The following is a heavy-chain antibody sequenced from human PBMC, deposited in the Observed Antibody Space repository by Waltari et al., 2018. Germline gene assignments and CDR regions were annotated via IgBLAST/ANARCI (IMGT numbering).Heavy chain of an antibody. CDR3: ARDGSEYSSGWYGQAFDI. CDR1: GGSISSYS. Sequence: QVQLQESGPGLVKPSETLSLTCTVSGGSISSYSWSWIRQPAGKGLEWIGRIYTSGSTNYNPSLKSRVTMSVDTSKNQFSLKLSSVTAADTAVYYCARDGSEYSSGWYGQAFDIWGQGTMVTVSS. D-gene: IGHD6-19*01. V-gene: IGHV4-4*07. J-gene: IGHJ3*02. CDR2: IYTSGST.